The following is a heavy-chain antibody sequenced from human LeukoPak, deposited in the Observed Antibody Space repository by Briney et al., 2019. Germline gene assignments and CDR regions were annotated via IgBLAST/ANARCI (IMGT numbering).Heavy chain of an antibody. V-gene: IGHV3-20*04. CDR1: GFSFDDYG. CDR3: ARALYASTSWHTFDI. D-gene: IGHD2-2*01. Sequence: GGSLRLSCAASGFSFDDYGMTWVRQAPGKGLEWVSVINWNGANTGYADSVKGRFTISRDNAKNSLHLQMNSLRAEDTAFYYCARALYASTSWHTFDIWGQGTMVTVSS. J-gene: IGHJ3*02. CDR2: INWNGANT.